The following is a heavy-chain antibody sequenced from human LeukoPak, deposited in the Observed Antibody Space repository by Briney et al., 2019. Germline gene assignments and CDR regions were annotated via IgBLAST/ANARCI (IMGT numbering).Heavy chain of an antibody. CDR1: GFTFNMYG. D-gene: IGHD3-22*01. J-gene: IGHJ6*02. Sequence: PGGSLRLSCAASGFTFNMYGMHWVRQAPGKGLEWVSVISFDGNNKYYTDSVKGRFTISRDNSKNTLYLQMNSLRAEDTAVYYCARSSGYYYYYGMDVWGQGTTVTVSS. V-gene: IGHV3-33*08. CDR2: ISFDGNNK. CDR3: ARSSGYYYYYGMDV.